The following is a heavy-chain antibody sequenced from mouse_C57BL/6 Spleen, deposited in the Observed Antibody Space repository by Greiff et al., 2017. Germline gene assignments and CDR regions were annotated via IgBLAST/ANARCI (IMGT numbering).Heavy chain of an antibody. Sequence: QVQLQQSGAELARPGASVKLSCKASGYTFTSYGISWVKQRTGQGLEWIGEIYPRSGNTYYNEKFKGKATLTADKSSSTAYMELRSLTSEDSAVYVCARGHYGSSPYWYFDVWGTGTTVTVSS. D-gene: IGHD1-1*01. V-gene: IGHV1-81*01. J-gene: IGHJ1*03. CDR2: IYPRSGNT. CDR3: ARGHYGSSPYWYFDV. CDR1: GYTFTSYG.